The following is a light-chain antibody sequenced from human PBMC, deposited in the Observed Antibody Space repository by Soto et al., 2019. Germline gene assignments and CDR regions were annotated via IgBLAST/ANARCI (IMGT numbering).Light chain of an antibody. Sequence: QAVVTQPPSVSGAAGQRVTISCTGSRSNIGAGYDVHWYQQLPGTAPKLLIYGNTNRPSGVPDRLSGSKSGTSAALAITGLQAEDEAEYYCQSYDSSLGCYVFGTGTKLTVL. CDR2: GNT. CDR3: QSYDSSLGCYV. V-gene: IGLV1-40*01. J-gene: IGLJ1*01. CDR1: RSNIGAGYD.